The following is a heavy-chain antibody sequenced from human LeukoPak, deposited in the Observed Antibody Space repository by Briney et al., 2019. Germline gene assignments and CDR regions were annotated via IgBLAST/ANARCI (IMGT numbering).Heavy chain of an antibody. CDR2: MNPNSGNT. V-gene: IGHV1-8*01. D-gene: IGHD1-26*01. CDR3: AKAQALSLGSGTYYFDY. J-gene: IGHJ4*02. Sequence: GASVKVSCKASGYTFTSYDINWVRQATGQGLEWMGWMNPNSGNTGYAQKFQGRVTMTRNTSISTAYMELSSLRSEDTAVYYCAKAQALSLGSGTYYFDYWGQGTLVTVSS. CDR1: GYTFTSYD.